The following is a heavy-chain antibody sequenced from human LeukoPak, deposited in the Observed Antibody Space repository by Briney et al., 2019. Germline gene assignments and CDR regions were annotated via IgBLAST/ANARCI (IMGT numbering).Heavy chain of an antibody. D-gene: IGHD3-9*01. J-gene: IGHJ4*02. CDR2: INSDGSST. CDR1: GFTFSSYR. V-gene: IGHV3-74*01. CDR3: ARAGGYDILTGHIIDY. Sequence: GGSLRLSCAASGFTFSSYRMHWVRQAPGKGLVWVSRINSDGSSTSYADSVKGRFTISRDNAENTLYLQMNSLRAEDTAVYYCARAGGYDILTGHIIDYWGQGTLVTVSS.